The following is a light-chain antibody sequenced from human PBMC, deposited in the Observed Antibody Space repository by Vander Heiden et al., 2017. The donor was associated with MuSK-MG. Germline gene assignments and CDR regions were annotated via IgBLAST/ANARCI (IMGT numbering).Light chain of an antibody. Sequence: DIQMTQFPSSLSASLGARVTITCRASQPISNFLSWYQQKPGKAPKVLIYAASTLQSGVPSRFSGGESGTDFTLTINRLQPEESATYYCQQTDSAPPTFGQGTKVEFK. CDR3: QQTDSAPPT. V-gene: IGKV1-39*01. J-gene: IGKJ1*01. CDR2: AAS. CDR1: QPISNF.